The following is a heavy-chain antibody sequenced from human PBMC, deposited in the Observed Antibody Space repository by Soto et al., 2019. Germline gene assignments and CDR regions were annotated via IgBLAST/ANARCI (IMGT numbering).Heavy chain of an antibody. D-gene: IGHD3-22*01. J-gene: IGHJ4*02. Sequence: GGSLRLSCAASGFTFSSYTMHWVRQTPGKGLERVAVISYDRSDKYYADSVKGRFTISRDNAKNTLYLQMNSLRAEDTAVYYCTREGDGSGFFSDFWGQGALVTVSS. CDR2: ISYDRSDK. V-gene: IGHV3-30*04. CDR3: TREGDGSGFFSDF. CDR1: GFTFSSYT.